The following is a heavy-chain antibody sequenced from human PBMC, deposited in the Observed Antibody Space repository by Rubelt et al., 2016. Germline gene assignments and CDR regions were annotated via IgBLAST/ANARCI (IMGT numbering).Heavy chain of an antibody. V-gene: IGHV3-21*01. D-gene: IGHD2-21*02. J-gene: IGHJ4*02. CDR1: GFTFDDYA. Sequence: EVQLVGSGGGLVQPGRSLRLSCAASGFTFDDYAMHWVRQAPGKGLEWVSSISSRGNDMYYTDSVKGRFTISRDNPKNSLCLQMNGLRADDTAVFYWARSCGGDCQKEHSFDYWGQGTLVTVSA. CDR3: ARSCGGDCQKEHSFDY. CDR2: ISSRGNDM.